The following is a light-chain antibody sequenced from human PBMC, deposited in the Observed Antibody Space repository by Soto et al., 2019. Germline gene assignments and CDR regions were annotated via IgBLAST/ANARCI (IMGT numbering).Light chain of an antibody. Sequence: EVVMTQSPATLSVSPGERATLSCRASQSVSSNLAWYQHKPGQAPRLLIYGASTRATGVPARFSGSGSGTEFTLTISSLQSEDFAVYYCQQYDNWPPWTIGQGTKVEIK. CDR3: QQYDNWPPWT. J-gene: IGKJ1*01. V-gene: IGKV3-15*01. CDR2: GAS. CDR1: QSVSSN.